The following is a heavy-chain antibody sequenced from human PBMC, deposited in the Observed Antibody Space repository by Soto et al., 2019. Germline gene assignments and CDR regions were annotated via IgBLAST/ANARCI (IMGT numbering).Heavy chain of an antibody. Sequence: QVQLQESGPGLVKPSQTLSLTCTVSGGSISSGGYYWSWIRQHPGKGLEWIGYIYYSGSTYYNPSLKRRVTISVDTSKNQFSLKLSSVTAADTAVYYCARISSGRKKYYFDYWGQGTLVTVSS. J-gene: IGHJ4*02. CDR3: ARISSGRKKYYFDY. CDR1: GGSISSGGYY. CDR2: IYYSGST. D-gene: IGHD6-6*01. V-gene: IGHV4-31*03.